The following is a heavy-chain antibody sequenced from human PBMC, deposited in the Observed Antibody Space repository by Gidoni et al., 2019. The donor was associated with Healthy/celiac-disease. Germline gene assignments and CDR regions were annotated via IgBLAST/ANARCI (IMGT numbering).Heavy chain of an antibody. CDR2: ISGSGGST. CDR1: GFTFSSYA. J-gene: IGHJ4*02. Sequence: EVQLLESGGGLVQPGGSLRLSCAASGFTFSSYALSWVRQAPGKGREWVSAISGSGGSTYYADSVKGRFTISRDNSKNTLYLQMNSLRAEDTAVYYCAKGNKGGRGRIVDYWGQGTLVTVSS. CDR3: AKGNKGGRGRIVDY. V-gene: IGHV3-23*01. D-gene: IGHD2-15*01.